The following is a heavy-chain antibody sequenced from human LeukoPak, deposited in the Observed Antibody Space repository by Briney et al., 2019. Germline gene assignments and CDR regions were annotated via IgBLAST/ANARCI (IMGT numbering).Heavy chain of an antibody. V-gene: IGHV3-30*02. CDR2: IRYDGSQT. Sequence: GALRSPFAAPGFPSIIFGMPGAGQAPAKGRGWGTFIRYDGSQTYYADSVKGRFTISRDNSKSTLYLQMNSLRAEDTAVYYCAKGGVTGTGASVDSWGQGTLVTVSS. CDR1: GFPSIIFG. J-gene: IGHJ4*02. D-gene: IGHD1-20*01. CDR3: AKGGVTGTGASVDS.